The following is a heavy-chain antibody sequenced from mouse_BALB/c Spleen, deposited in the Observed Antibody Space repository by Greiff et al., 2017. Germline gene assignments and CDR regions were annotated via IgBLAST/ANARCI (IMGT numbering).Heavy chain of an antibody. Sequence: VQLQQPGSELVRPGASVKLSCKASGYTFTSYWMHWVKQKPGQGLEWIGYINPYNDGTKYNEKFKGKATLTSDKSSSTAYMELSSLTSEDSAVYYCARRGYYYGSSYVSYFDYWGQGTTLTVSS. CDR1: GYTFTSYW. D-gene: IGHD1-1*01. CDR2: INPYNDGT. CDR3: ARRGYYYGSSYVSYFDY. J-gene: IGHJ2*01. V-gene: IGHV1-14*01.